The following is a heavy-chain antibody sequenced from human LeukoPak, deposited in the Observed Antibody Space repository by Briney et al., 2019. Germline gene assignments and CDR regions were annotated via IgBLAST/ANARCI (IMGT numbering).Heavy chain of an antibody. Sequence: SVKVSCKASGGTFRTHAISWVRQAPGQGLEWMGGIIPTFGTPTYAQRFQGRVTITTDDSTSTAYMELGSLRSDDTAVYYCASANSGSPAFSYMDVWGKGTTVTVSS. D-gene: IGHD3-10*01. CDR2: IIPTFGTP. V-gene: IGHV1-69*05. CDR1: GGTFRTHA. CDR3: ASANSGSPAFSYMDV. J-gene: IGHJ6*03.